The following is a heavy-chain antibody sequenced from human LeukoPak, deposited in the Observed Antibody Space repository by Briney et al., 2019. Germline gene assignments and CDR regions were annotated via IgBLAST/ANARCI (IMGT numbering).Heavy chain of an antibody. CDR2: ISSSSTYI. CDR1: GFTFSSYS. Sequence: KPGGSLRLSCAASGFTFSSYSMTWVRQAPGKGLEWVSSISSSSTYIYYADSVKGRFTISRDNAKNSLYLQMNSLRAEDTAVYYCARDGITMILPRAFDIWGQGTMVTVSS. D-gene: IGHD3-22*01. V-gene: IGHV3-21*01. J-gene: IGHJ3*02. CDR3: ARDGITMILPRAFDI.